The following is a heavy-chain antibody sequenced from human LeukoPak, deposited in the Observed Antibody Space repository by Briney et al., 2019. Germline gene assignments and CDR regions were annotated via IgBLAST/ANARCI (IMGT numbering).Heavy chain of an antibody. V-gene: IGHV3-7*01. J-gene: IGHJ4*02. D-gene: IGHD1-26*01. CDR3: AKVGAWELQRVFEN. CDR1: GFTFSSYW. CDR2: INRDGSEQ. Sequence: PGRSLRLSCEVSGFTFSSYWMTWARHIPGKGLEWVANINRDGSEQHYVESVKGRFTISRDNGRNSLYLQMDSLRVDDTAVYYCAKVGAWELQRVFENWGQGTLVTVSS.